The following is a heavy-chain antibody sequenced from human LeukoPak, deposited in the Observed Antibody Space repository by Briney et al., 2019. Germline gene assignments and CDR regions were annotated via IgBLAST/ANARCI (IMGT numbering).Heavy chain of an antibody. CDR2: IIPIFGTA. V-gene: IGHV1-69*13. Sequence: ASVKVSCKASGGTFSSYAISWVRQAPGQGLEWMGGIIPIFGTANYARKFQGRVTITADESTSTAYMELSSLRSEDTAVYYCARGYSSTLFDYWGQGTLVTVSS. D-gene: IGHD2-2*01. CDR1: GGTFSSYA. J-gene: IGHJ4*02. CDR3: ARGYSSTLFDY.